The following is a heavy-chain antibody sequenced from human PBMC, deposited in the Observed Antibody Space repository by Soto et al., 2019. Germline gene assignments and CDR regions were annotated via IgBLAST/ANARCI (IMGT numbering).Heavy chain of an antibody. D-gene: IGHD2-2*01. CDR2: ISYDGSNK. Sequence: QVQLVESVGGVVQPGRSLRVSCAASGITISNYFMYWVRQAPGKGLEWVAAISYDGSNKHYSDSVQGRFTISRDNSKNTLFLQMNSLRDEDTAVYYCVAGDQYYAMCVWGKGTTVAVSS. CDR1: GITISNYF. CDR3: VAGDQYYAMCV. V-gene: IGHV3-30-3*01. J-gene: IGHJ6*04.